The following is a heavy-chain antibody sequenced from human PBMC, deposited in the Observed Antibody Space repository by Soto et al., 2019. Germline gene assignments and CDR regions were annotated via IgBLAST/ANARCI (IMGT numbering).Heavy chain of an antibody. Sequence: ASVKVSCKASGYTFTSYGISWVRQAPGQGLEWMGWISAYNGNTNYAQKLQGRVTMTTDTSTSTAYMELRSLRSDDTAVYYCARDFIPSILTGTPDNWFDPWGQGTLVTVSS. CDR1: GYTFTSYG. CDR2: ISAYNGNT. J-gene: IGHJ5*02. V-gene: IGHV1-18*01. D-gene: IGHD1-7*01. CDR3: ARDFIPSILTGTPDNWFDP.